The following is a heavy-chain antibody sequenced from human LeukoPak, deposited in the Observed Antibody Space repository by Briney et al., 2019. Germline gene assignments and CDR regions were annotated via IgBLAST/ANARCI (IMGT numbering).Heavy chain of an antibody. Sequence: GGSLRLSCAASGFTFNTYGMHWVRQAPGKGLEWVAVISYDGSKTYYADSVKGRFTISRDNSKNTLYLQMNSLRAEGTAVYYCAKILDGSGSYYNGPPGYWGQGTLVTVSS. CDR3: AKILDGSGSYYNGPPGY. CDR2: ISYDGSKT. V-gene: IGHV3-30*18. D-gene: IGHD3-10*01. J-gene: IGHJ4*02. CDR1: GFTFNTYG.